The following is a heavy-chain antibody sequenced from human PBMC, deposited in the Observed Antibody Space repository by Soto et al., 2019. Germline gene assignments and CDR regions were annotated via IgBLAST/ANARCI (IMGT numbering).Heavy chain of an antibody. Sequence: LVESGGGVVQPGRSLRVSCAASGFTFTSYAMHWFPQLPARGWGGGATLPNDGSKKDYADSVKGGFPISRDNSKNTLYLQMNSLRAEDTAVYYCARDRLYESNTQYYNYGMDVWGQGTTVTVSS. CDR3: ARDRLYESNTQYYNYGMDV. V-gene: IGHV3-30-3*01. CDR1: GFTFTSYA. CDR2: LPNDGSKK. J-gene: IGHJ6*02. D-gene: IGHD3-22*01.